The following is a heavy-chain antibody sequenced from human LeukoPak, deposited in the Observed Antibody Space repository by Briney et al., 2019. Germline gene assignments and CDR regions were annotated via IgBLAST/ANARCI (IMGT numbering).Heavy chain of an antibody. CDR1: GFSLSTSGVG. V-gene: IGHV2-5*02. J-gene: IGHJ4*02. CDR2: IYWDDDK. CDR3: AHTRLWFGELHFDY. Sequence: SGPTLVKPTQTLTLTCTFSGFSLSTSGVGVGWIRQPPGKALEWLALIYWDDDKRYSPSLKSRLTITKDTSKNQVVLTMANMDPVDTATYYCAHTRLWFGELHFDYWGQGTLVTVSS. D-gene: IGHD3-10*01.